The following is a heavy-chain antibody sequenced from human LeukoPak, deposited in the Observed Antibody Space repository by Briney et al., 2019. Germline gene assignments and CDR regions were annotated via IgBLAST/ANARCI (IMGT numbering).Heavy chain of an antibody. V-gene: IGHV2-26*01. CDR2: IFSNDEI. CDR1: GFSLSNARMG. Sequence: SGPVLVKPTETLTLTCTVSGFSLSNARMGVSWIRQPPGKALEWLAHIFSNDEISYSTSLKSRLTISKDTSKSQVVLTMTNMDPVDTATYYCARIDYDSSGYYFPFDPWGQGTLVTVSS. CDR3: ARIDYDSSGYYFPFDP. D-gene: IGHD3-22*01. J-gene: IGHJ5*02.